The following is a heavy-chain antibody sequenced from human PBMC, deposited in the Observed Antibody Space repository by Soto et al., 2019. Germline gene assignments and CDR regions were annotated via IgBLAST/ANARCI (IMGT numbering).Heavy chain of an antibody. CDR1: GGSISRSSYY. CDR2: IYYSGST. J-gene: IGHJ4*02. Sequence: SATLSLTCPVSGGSISRSSYYWGWIRQPPGKGLEWIGSIYYSGSTYYNPSLKSRVTISVDTSKNQFSLKLSSVTAADTAVYYCARHSHTGDIYYDSSGYYWLLDYWGQGTLVTVSS. D-gene: IGHD3-22*01. CDR3: ARHSHTGDIYYDSSGYYWLLDY. V-gene: IGHV4-39*01.